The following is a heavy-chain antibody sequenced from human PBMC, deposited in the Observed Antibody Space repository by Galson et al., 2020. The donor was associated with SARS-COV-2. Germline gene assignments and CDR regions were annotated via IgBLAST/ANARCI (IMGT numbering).Heavy chain of an antibody. J-gene: IGHJ6*02. CDR2: ISYDGSNT. D-gene: IGHD3-9*01. CDR1: GFTFSSYG. V-gene: IGHV3-30*18. Sequence: QAGGSLRLSCAASGFTFSSYGMHWVRQAPGKGLEWVAVISYDGSNTYYADSVKGRFTISRDNSTNTLYLQMNSLRAEDTAVYYCAKDLEYYDILTGYFRSPLNYYYYGMDVWGQGTTVTVSS. CDR3: AKDLEYYDILTGYFRSPLNYYYYGMDV.